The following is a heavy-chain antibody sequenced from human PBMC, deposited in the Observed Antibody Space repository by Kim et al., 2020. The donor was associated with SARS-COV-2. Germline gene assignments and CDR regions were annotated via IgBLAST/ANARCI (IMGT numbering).Heavy chain of an antibody. J-gene: IGHJ6*02. CDR2: ISSNGGST. Sequence: GGSLRLSCAASGFTFSNYAMHWVRQAPGKGLEYVSAISSNGGSTYYANSVKGRFTISRDNSKNTLYLQMGSLRAEDMAVYYCARDQMGFWSGFGYYYGMDVWGQWTTVTVSS. D-gene: IGHD3-3*01. V-gene: IGHV3-64*01. CDR3: ARDQMGFWSGFGYYYGMDV. CDR1: GFTFSNYA.